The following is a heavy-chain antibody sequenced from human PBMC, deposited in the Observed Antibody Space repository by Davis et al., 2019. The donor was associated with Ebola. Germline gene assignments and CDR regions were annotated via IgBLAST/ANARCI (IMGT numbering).Heavy chain of an antibody. CDR3: ARRMDV. V-gene: IGHV4-39*01. Sequence: MPSETLSLTCTVSGGSITSSSYYWGWIRQPPGKGLEWIGTISHTGSTYYNPSLKSRLTLSVDTSKNQFSLKLTSVTAADTAVYYCARRMDVWGQGTTVTVSS. CDR1: GGSITSSSYY. J-gene: IGHJ6*02. CDR2: ISHTGST.